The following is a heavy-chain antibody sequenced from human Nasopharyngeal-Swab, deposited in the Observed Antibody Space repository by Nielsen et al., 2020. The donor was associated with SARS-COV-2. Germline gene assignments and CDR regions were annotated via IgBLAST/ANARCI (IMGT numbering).Heavy chain of an antibody. CDR2: INAGNGNT. CDR1: GSPFPSYA. CDR3: ARGRATVTTRVYWFDP. J-gene: IGHJ5*02. V-gene: IGHV1-3*01. D-gene: IGHD4-17*01. Sequence: APVKVSCKAPGSPFPSYAMHWVRQAPGQRLEWMGWINAGNGNTKYSQKFQGRVTITRDTSASTAYMELSSLRSEDTAVYYCARGRATVTTRVYWFDPWGQGTLVTVSS.